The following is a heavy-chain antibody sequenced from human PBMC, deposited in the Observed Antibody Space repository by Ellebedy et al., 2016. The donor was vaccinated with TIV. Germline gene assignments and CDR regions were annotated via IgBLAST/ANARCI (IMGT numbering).Heavy chain of an antibody. Sequence: GESLKISXKGSGYSFTSYWIGWVRQMPGKGLEWIGIINPGDYDTRYSPSFQGQVTISADKSINTAYLQWSSLEASDTAMYYCARLPTLRFCSGESCHELGWIDPWGQGTLVTVSS. J-gene: IGHJ5*02. CDR2: INPGDYDT. CDR1: GYSFTSYW. V-gene: IGHV5-51*01. D-gene: IGHD2-15*01. CDR3: ARLPTLRFCSGESCHELGWIDP.